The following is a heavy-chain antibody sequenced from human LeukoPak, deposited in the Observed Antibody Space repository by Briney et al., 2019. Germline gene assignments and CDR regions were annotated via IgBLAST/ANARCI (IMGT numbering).Heavy chain of an antibody. CDR3: ARYRGANGYYFDY. CDR1: GGSISSSSYY. CDR2: IYHSGST. D-gene: IGHD3-10*01. Sequence: PSETLSLTCTVSGGSISSSSYYWGWIRQPPGKGLEWIGSIYHSGSTNYNPSLKSRVTISVDKSKNQFSLKLSSVTAADTAVYYCARYRGANGYYFDYWGQGTLVTVSS. V-gene: IGHV4-39*07. J-gene: IGHJ4*02.